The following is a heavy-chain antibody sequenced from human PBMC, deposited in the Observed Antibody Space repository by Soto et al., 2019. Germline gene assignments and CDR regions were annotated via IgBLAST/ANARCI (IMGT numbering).Heavy chain of an antibody. CDR3: ASSAVPAAISNFDY. CDR1: GFTFSDYY. D-gene: IGHD2-2*01. CDR2: ISSSSSYT. Sequence: RLSCAASGFTFSDYYMSWIRQAPGKGLEWVSYISSSSSYTNYADSVKGRFTISRDNAKNSLYLQMNSLRAEDTAVYYCASSAVPAAISNFDYWGQGTLVTVPS. V-gene: IGHV3-11*06. J-gene: IGHJ4*02.